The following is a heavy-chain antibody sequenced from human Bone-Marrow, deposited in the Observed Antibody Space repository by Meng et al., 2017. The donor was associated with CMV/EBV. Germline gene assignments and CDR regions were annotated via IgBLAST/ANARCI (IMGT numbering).Heavy chain of an antibody. D-gene: IGHD1-1*01. CDR1: GFTFSNSD. CDR2: VSWNGSRT. J-gene: IGHJ6*02. Sequence: GESLKISCAASGFTFSNSDMNWVRQAPGKGLEWVSGVSWNGSRTHYADSVKGRFIISRDNSRNFLYQQMNSLRPEDMAVYYCARDIERWNVPGHYYYGMDVWGQGTTVTSP. V-gene: IGHV3-19*01. CDR3: ARDIERWNVPGHYYYGMDV.